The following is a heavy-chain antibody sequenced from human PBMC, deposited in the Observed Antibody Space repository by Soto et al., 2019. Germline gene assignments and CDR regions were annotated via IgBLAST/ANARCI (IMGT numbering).Heavy chain of an antibody. CDR1: GGSISSYY. J-gene: IGHJ6*04. D-gene: IGHD6-13*01. CDR3: ARVAAADYYYGMDV. V-gene: IGHV4-59*01. Sequence: QVQLQESRPGLVKPSETLSLTCTVSGGSISSYYWSWIRQPPGQGLECIGYIYYGGSTNYNPSLKSRVTISAHTSKNQFSLNLTSVTAADTAVYYWARVAAADYYYGMDVWGEGTTVAVSS. CDR2: IYYGGST.